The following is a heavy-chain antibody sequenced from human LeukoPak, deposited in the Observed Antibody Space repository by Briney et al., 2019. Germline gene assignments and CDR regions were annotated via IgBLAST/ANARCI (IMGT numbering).Heavy chain of an antibody. D-gene: IGHD3-22*01. CDR1: GGSISSGGYY. CDR2: IYYSGST. CDR3: ARSGGYYYDSSGYPDY. Sequence: ASQTLSLTCTVSGGSISSGGYYWSWIRQHPGKGLEWIGYIYYSGSTYYNPSLKSRVTIPVDTSKNQFSLKLSSVTAADTAVYYCARSGGYYYDSSGYPDYWGQGTLVTVSS. V-gene: IGHV4-31*03. J-gene: IGHJ4*02.